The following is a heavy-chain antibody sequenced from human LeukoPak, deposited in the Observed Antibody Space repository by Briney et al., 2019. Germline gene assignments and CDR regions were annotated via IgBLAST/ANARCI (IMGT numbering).Heavy chain of an antibody. V-gene: IGHV4-39*01. D-gene: IGHD1-26*01. CDR2: IYYSGST. J-gene: IGHJ4*02. Sequence: LSETLSLTCTVSGGSISSSSYYWGWIRQPPGKGLEWIGSIYYSGSTYYNPSLKSRVTISVDTSKNQFSLKLSSVTAADTAVYYCASPSGSYYEHSPLDYWGQGTLVTVSS. CDR3: ASPSGSYYEHSPLDY. CDR1: GGSISSSSYY.